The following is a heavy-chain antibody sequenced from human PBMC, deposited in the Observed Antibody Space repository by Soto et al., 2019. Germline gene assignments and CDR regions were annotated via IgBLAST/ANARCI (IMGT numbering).Heavy chain of an antibody. V-gene: IGHV1-18*04. CDR2: ISAYNGNT. CDR1: GYTFTGYY. CDR3: AREVLGISNNYFDY. D-gene: IGHD7-27*01. J-gene: IGHJ4*02. Sequence: ASVKVSCKASGYTFTGYYMHWVRQAPGQGLEWMGWISAYNGNTNYAQKLQGRVTMTTDTSTSTAYMELRSLRSDDTAVYYCAREVLGISNNYFDYWGQGTLVTVSS.